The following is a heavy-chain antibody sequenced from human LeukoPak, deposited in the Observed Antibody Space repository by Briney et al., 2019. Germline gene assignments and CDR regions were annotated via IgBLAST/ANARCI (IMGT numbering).Heavy chain of an antibody. CDR2: INHSGRT. Sequence: PSETLSLTCAVYGGSFSGYYWSWIRQPPGKGLEWIGEINHSGRTNYNPSLKSRVTISVDTSKNQFSLKLSSVTAADTAVYYCARVRGYSYGLGVYYYYGMDVWGQGTTVTVSS. V-gene: IGHV4-34*01. CDR3: ARVRGYSYGLGVYYYYGMDV. D-gene: IGHD5-18*01. J-gene: IGHJ6*02. CDR1: GGSFSGYY.